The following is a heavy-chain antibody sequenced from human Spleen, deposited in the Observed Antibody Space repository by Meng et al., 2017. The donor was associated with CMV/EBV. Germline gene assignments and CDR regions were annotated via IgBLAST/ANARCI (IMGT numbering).Heavy chain of an antibody. CDR2: IIPIFGTA. J-gene: IGHJ6*02. V-gene: IGHV1-69*05. CDR3: ARDYWEPRVGPYYYYGIDV. Sequence: SVKVSCKASGGTFSSYAISWVRQAPGQGLEWMGGIIPIFGTANYAQKFQGRVTITTDESTSTAYMELSSLRSEDTAVYYCARDYWEPRVGPYYYYGIDVWGQGTKVTVSS. D-gene: IGHD1-26*01. CDR1: GGTFSSYA.